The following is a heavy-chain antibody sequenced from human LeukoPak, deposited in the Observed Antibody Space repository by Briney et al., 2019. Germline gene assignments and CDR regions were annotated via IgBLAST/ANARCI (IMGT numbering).Heavy chain of an antibody. D-gene: IGHD2-21*02. CDR2: FYNSGST. Sequence: SETLSLTCTVSGGSISSSNHYWGWVRQPPGTGLQWIGSFYNSGSTYYNPSLKSRVTISVDTSKNQFSLKLSSVTAADTAVYYCAREGGHGGAYCGGDCFHWGQGTLVTVSS. V-gene: IGHV4-39*07. CDR1: GGSISSSNHY. CDR3: AREGGHGGAYCGGDCFH. J-gene: IGHJ4*02.